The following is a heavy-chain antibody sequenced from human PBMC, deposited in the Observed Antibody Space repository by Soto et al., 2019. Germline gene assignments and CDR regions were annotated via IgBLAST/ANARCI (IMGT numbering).Heavy chain of an antibody. CDR1: GYTFTSYA. D-gene: IGHD6-19*01. Sequence: SVKVSCKASGYTFTSYAISWVRQAPGQGLEWMGGIIPIFGTANYAQKFQGRVTITADESTSTAYMELSSLRSEDTAVYYCARDRRAVAGRGSYYYYYGMDVWGQGTTVTVSS. V-gene: IGHV1-69*13. CDR3: ARDRRAVAGRGSYYYYYGMDV. CDR2: IIPIFGTA. J-gene: IGHJ6*02.